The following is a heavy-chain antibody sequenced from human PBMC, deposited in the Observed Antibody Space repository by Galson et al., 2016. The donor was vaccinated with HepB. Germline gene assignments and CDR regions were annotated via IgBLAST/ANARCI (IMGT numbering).Heavy chain of an antibody. V-gene: IGHV4-30-2*01. CDR2: IYPSGST. Sequence: TLSLTCAVSGDSISTGGYSWTWIRQPPGKGLEWIGYIYPSGSTYYNPSLESRVTMSVDRSKNQFSLNLTSVTAADTAVYYCARVHASSWYYYYIMDVWGQGTVVSVSS. D-gene: IGHD6-13*01. CDR3: ARVHASSWYYYYIMDV. CDR1: GDSISTGGYS. J-gene: IGHJ6*02.